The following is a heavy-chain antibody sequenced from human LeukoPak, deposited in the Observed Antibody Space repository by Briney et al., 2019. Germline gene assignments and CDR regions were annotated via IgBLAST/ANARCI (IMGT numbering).Heavy chain of an antibody. V-gene: IGHV5-51*01. J-gene: IGHJ4*02. D-gene: IGHD3-3*01. Sequence: GGSLQISCKGSGYSFTSYWIGWVRQMPGKGLEWMGIIYPGDSDTRYSPSFQGQVTISADKSISTAYLQWSSLKASDTAMYYCARAKPTRFLEWLPYSNFDYWGQGTLVTVSS. CDR1: GYSFTSYW. CDR3: ARAKPTRFLEWLPYSNFDY. CDR2: IYPGDSDT.